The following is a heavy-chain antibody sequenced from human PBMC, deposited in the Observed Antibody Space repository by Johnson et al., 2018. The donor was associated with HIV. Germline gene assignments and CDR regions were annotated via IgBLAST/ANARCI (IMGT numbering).Heavy chain of an antibody. CDR2: ISYDGSNK. CDR3: ARDMCSGGSCYAFDI. D-gene: IGHD2-15*01. Sequence: QVQLVESGGGVVQPGRSLRLSCASSGFTFSSYGMTCVRQVSGKGLEWVAIISYDGSNKYYADSVKGRFTISRDNSKNTLYLQMNSLRAEDTAVYYCARDMCSGGSCYAFDIWGQGTMVTVSS. CDR1: GFTFSSYG. J-gene: IGHJ3*02. V-gene: IGHV3-30*19.